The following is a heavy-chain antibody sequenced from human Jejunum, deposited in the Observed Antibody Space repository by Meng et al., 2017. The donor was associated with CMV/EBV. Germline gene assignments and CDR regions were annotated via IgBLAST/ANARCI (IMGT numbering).Heavy chain of an antibody. D-gene: IGHD6-19*01. CDR1: YSISTGQL. Sequence: YSISTGQLWGWLRQPPGKSLEWIGSIYHGGSPYYNPSLRSRVTLSLDTPNNQISLKLASVTATDTAVYYCARDLGAIAVRLDVFDLWGPGTMVTVSS. CDR2: IYHGGSP. V-gene: IGHV4-38-2*02. CDR3: ARDLGAIAVRLDVFDL. J-gene: IGHJ3*01.